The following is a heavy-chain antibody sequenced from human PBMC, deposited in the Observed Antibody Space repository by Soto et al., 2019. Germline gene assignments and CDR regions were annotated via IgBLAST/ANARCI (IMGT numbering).Heavy chain of an antibody. Sequence: SVKVSCKASGGTFSSYAISWVRQALGQGLEWMGGIIPIFGTANYAQKFQGRVTITADESTSTAYMELSSLRSEDTAVYYCARVGRDGYNRPHFDYWGQGTLVTVSS. V-gene: IGHV1-69*13. CDR1: GGTFSSYA. D-gene: IGHD5-12*01. J-gene: IGHJ4*02. CDR3: ARVGRDGYNRPHFDY. CDR2: IIPIFGTA.